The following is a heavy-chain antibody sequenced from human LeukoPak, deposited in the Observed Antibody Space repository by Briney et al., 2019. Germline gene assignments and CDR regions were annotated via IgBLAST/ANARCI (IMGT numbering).Heavy chain of an antibody. CDR1: GFTFSSYA. D-gene: IGHD3-9*01. CDR3: ARPLTGYYNLPGDYFDY. V-gene: IGHV3-30-3*01. Sequence: GGSLRLSCAASGFTFSSYAMHWVRQAPGKGLEWVAVISYDGSNKYYADSVKGRFTISKDNSKNTLYLQMNSLRAEDTAVYYCARPLTGYYNLPGDYFDYWGQGTLVTVSS. CDR2: ISYDGSNK. J-gene: IGHJ4*02.